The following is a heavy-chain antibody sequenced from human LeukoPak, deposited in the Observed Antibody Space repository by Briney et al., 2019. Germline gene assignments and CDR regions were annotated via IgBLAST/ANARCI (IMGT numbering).Heavy chain of an antibody. CDR3: ARDGSGSYYGIGAFDI. CDR2: ISYDGSNK. D-gene: IGHD1-26*01. Sequence: GGSLRLSCAASGFTFSSYAMHWVRQAPGKGLEWVAVISYDGSNKYYADSVKGRFTISRDNSKNTLYLQMNSLRAEDTAVYYCARDGSGSYYGIGAFDIWGQGTMVTVS. CDR1: GFTFSSYA. J-gene: IGHJ3*02. V-gene: IGHV3-30*04.